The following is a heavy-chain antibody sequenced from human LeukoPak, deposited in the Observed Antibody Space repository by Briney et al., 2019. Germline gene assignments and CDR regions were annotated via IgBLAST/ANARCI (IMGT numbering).Heavy chain of an antibody. D-gene: IGHD3-10*01. Sequence: SGTLSLTCAVSGGSISSDNWWSWVRQPPGKGLEWIGEIYHSGSINYNPSLKGRGTISVDKPKNQFSLKLSSVTAADTAVYYCARDLWFGDLISAKDPRWGQGTLVTVSS. V-gene: IGHV4-4*02. CDR2: IYHSGSI. CDR1: GGSISSDNW. J-gene: IGHJ4*02. CDR3: ARDLWFGDLISAKDPR.